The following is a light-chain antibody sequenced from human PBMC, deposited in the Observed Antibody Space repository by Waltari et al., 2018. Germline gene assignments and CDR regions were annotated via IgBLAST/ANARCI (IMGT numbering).Light chain of an antibody. V-gene: IGKV4-1*01. CDR3: QQYYTIPRT. J-gene: IGKJ1*01. Sequence: DIVMTQSPDSLAVSLGERATINCKSNQSVLYSSNNKNYVAWYQQKAGQPPKLLIYCASTRQSGVPDLFSGSGSETDFTLTISSLQAEDVAVYHCQQYYTIPRTFGQGTKVEI. CDR1: QSVLYSSNNKNY. CDR2: CAS.